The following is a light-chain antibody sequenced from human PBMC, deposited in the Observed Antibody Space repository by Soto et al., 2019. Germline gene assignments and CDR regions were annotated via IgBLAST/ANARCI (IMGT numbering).Light chain of an antibody. CDR1: QSISRN. CDR2: AAS. J-gene: IGKJ5*01. CDR3: QQSYTTASIT. V-gene: IGKV1-39*01. Sequence: DIQMTQSPSSLSASVGDRVTITCRASQSISRNLNWYQHKPGKAPKLLIYAASSLQHGVTSRFNGGGSGTEFTLSISSLQPEDFGTYYCQQSYTTASITFGQGTRLEIK.